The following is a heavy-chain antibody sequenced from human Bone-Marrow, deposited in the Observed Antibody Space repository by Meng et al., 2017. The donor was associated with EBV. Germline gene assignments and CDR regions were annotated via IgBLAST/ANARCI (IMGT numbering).Heavy chain of an antibody. CDR1: GGPFSGYY. J-gene: IGHJ4*02. D-gene: IGHD3-16*01. CDR3: ARPPTGRGSYLDY. Sequence: QVQLQQWGAGLLKPSETLSLTCAVYGGPFSGYYWSWIRQPPGKGLEWIGEINHSGSTNYNPSLKSRVTISVDTSKNQFSLKLSSVTAADTAVYYCARPPTGRGSYLDYWGQGTLVTVSS. V-gene: IGHV4-34*01. CDR2: INHSGST.